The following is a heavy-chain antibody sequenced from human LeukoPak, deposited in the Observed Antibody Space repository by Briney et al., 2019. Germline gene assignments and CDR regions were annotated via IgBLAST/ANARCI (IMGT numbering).Heavy chain of an antibody. CDR3: ARDRGVWGSYRSHLDY. CDR2: IKQDGSEK. J-gene: IGHJ4*02. Sequence: GGSLRLSCAASGFTFSSYWMSWVRQAPGKGLERVANIKQDGSEKYYVDSVKGRFTISRDNAKNSLYLQMNSLRAEDTAVYYCARDRGVWGSYRSHLDYWGQGTLVTVSS. CDR1: GFTFSSYW. D-gene: IGHD3-16*02. V-gene: IGHV3-7*01.